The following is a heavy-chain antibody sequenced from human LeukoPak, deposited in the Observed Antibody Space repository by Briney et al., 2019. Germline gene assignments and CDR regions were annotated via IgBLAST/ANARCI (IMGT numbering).Heavy chain of an antibody. CDR2: INSDGSST. CDR3: TRDRLYCGGDCLDP. D-gene: IGHD2-21*02. CDR1: GFTFSSYW. J-gene: IGHJ5*02. V-gene: IGHV3-74*01. Sequence: AGGSLRLSCAASGFTFSSYWMHWVRQAPGKGLVWVSRINSDGSSTSYADSVKGRFTISRDNAKNTLYLRMNSLRAEDTAVYYCTRDRLYCGGDCLDPWGQGTLVTVSS.